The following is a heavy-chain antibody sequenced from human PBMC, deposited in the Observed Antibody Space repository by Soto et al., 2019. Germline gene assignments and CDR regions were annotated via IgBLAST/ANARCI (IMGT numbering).Heavy chain of an antibody. J-gene: IGHJ5*02. D-gene: IGHD2-15*01. CDR2: IIPIFGTA. CDR3: ASAHCSGGSCYLYNWFDP. V-gene: IGHV1-69*13. Sequence: SVKVSCKASGGTFSSYAISWVRQAPGQGLEWMGGIIPIFGTANYAQKFQGRVTITADESTSTAYMELSSLRSEDTAVYYCASAHCSGGSCYLYNWFDPWGQGTLVTVSS. CDR1: GGTFSSYA.